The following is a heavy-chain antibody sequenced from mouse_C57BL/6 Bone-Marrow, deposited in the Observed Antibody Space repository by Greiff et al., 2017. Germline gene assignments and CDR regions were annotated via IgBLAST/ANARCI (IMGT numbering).Heavy chain of an antibody. CDR2: IRNKANGYTT. CDR1: GFTFTDYY. D-gene: IGHD2-5*01. CDR3: SYYSNYGFAY. V-gene: IGHV7-3*01. Sequence: EVKLVESGGGLVQPGGSLSLSCAASGFTFTDYYMSWVRQPPGKALEWLGFIRNKANGYTTEYSASVKGRFTISRDNSQSIFYLQMNALRAEDSATYYCSYYSNYGFAYWGQGTLVTVSA. J-gene: IGHJ3*01.